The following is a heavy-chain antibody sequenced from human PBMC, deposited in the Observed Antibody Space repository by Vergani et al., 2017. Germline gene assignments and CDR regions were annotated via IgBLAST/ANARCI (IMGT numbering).Heavy chain of an antibody. CDR1: GYSTSSGYY. J-gene: IGHJ4*02. Sequence: QVQLQESGPGLVKPSETLSLTCAVSGYSTSSGYYWGWIRQPPGKGLEWIGSIYHSGSTSYNPSLKSRVTISVDTAKNQFSLKLSSVTAADTAVYYCARLTTGYSSSWTNNFDYWGQGTLVTVSS. CDR2: IYHSGST. D-gene: IGHD6-13*01. CDR3: ARLTTGYSSSWTNNFDY. V-gene: IGHV4-38-2*01.